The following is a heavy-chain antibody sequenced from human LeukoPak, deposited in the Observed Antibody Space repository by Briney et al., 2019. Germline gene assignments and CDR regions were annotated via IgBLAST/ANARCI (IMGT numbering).Heavy chain of an antibody. D-gene: IGHD3-3*01. V-gene: IGHV3-33*01. CDR1: GFTFSSYG. CDR2: IWDDGSNK. Sequence: GGSLRLSCAASGFTFSSYGIHWVRQAPGKGLEWVAVIWDDGSNKYYTDSVKGRFTISRDNAKNSLYLQMNSLRAEDTAVYYCARVSHYDFWSGLRPHYFDYWGQGTLVTVSS. CDR3: ARVSHYDFWSGLRPHYFDY. J-gene: IGHJ4*02.